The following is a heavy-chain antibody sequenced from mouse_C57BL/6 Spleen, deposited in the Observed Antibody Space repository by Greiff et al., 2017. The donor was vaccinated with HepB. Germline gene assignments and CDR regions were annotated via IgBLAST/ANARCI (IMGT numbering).Heavy chain of an antibody. Sequence: EVQLQQSGPELVKPGASVKIPCKASGYTFTDYNMDWVKQSHGKSLEWIGDINPNNGGTIYNQKFKGKATLTVDKSSSTAYMELRSLTSEDTAVYYGARGGYDYDERSGFAYWGQRTLVTVSA. D-gene: IGHD2-4*01. CDR1: GYTFTDYN. J-gene: IGHJ3*01. V-gene: IGHV1-18*01. CDR3: ARGGYDYDERSGFAY. CDR2: INPNNGGT.